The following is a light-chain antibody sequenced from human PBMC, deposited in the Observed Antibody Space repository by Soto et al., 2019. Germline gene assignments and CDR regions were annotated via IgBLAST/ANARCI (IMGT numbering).Light chain of an antibody. CDR1: QSISSY. CDR2: DAS. Sequence: EIVLTQSPDTLSLSPGDRATLSCRASQSISSYLAWYQQKPGQSPRLLIYDASNRATGIPARFSGSGSGTDFTLTISSLEPEDFAVYYCQQRSDWTPITFGQGTRL. V-gene: IGKV3-11*01. J-gene: IGKJ5*01. CDR3: QQRSDWTPIT.